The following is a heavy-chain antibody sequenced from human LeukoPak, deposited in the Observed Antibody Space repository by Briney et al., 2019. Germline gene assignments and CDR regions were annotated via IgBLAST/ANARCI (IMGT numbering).Heavy chain of an antibody. J-gene: IGHJ6*02. CDR1: GYTFTGYY. Sequence: GASVKVSCKASGYTFTGYYMHWVRQAPGQGLEWMGWINPNSGGTNYAQKFQGRVTMTRDTSISTAYMELSRLRSDDTAVYYCARHGKGSTYYDFWSGYYDYYYYGMDVWGQGTTVTVSS. V-gene: IGHV1-2*02. CDR3: ARHGKGSTYYDFWSGYYDYYYYGMDV. CDR2: INPNSGGT. D-gene: IGHD3-3*01.